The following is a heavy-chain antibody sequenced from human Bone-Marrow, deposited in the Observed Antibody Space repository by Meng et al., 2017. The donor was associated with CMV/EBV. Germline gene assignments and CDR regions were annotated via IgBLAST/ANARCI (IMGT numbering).Heavy chain of an antibody. Sequence: SETLSLTCTVSGGSISSYYWSWIRQPPGKGLEWIGYIYYSGSTYYNPSLKSRVTISVDTSKNQFSLKLSSVTAADTAVYYCARLKYSSSWYPNNWFDPWGQGTLVTVSS. D-gene: IGHD6-13*01. J-gene: IGHJ5*02. V-gene: IGHV4-59*12. CDR3: ARLKYSSSWYPNNWFDP. CDR2: IYYSGST. CDR1: GGSISSYY.